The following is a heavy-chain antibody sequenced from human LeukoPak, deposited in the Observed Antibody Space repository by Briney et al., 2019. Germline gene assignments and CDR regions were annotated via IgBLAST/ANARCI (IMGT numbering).Heavy chain of an antibody. V-gene: IGHV4-59*01. J-gene: IGHJ4*02. CDR1: GDSISSSY. CDR2: IYFTGIT. CDR3: ARSSGAFDY. Sequence: TSETLSLTCTVSGDSISSSYWSWIRQPPGKGLEWIGYIYFTGITNYNPSLRSRVTMSLDTSKNQFSLKLNSVTAADTAVYYCARSSGAFDYWGQGALVTVSS.